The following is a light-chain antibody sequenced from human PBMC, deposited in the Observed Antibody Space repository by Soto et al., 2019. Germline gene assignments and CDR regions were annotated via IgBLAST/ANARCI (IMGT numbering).Light chain of an antibody. Sequence: ETVLTQSPGTLSLSLGERATLSCRASQSVSSYYLAWYQQKPGQAPRLLIYGASSRAAGIPDRFDGSGSGTDFTLTISRLEPEDFAVYYCQQYGSSPRTFGQGTRLEIK. CDR2: GAS. V-gene: IGKV3-20*01. CDR3: QQYGSSPRT. CDR1: QSVSSYY. J-gene: IGKJ5*01.